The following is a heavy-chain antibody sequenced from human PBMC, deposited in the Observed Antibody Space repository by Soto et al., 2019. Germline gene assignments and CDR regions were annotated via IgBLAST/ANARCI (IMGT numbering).Heavy chain of an antibody. V-gene: IGHV1-69*06. Sequence: QVQLVQSGAEVKKPGSSVKVSCKASGGTFSSYAISWVRQAPGQGLEWMGGIIPIFGTANYAQKFQGRVTITADKSTSTAYMERSSLRSEDTAVYYCARVTDYDILTGLNYSDGMDVWGQGTTVTVSS. CDR3: ARVTDYDILTGLNYSDGMDV. J-gene: IGHJ6*02. CDR1: GGTFSSYA. D-gene: IGHD3-9*01. CDR2: IIPIFGTA.